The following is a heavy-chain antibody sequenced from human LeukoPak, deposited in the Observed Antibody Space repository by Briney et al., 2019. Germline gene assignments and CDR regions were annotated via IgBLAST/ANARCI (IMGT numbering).Heavy chain of an antibody. CDR1: GFTFSSYG. J-gene: IGHJ4*02. CDR2: IRYDGSNK. Sequence: GGSLRLSCAASGFTFSSYGMHWVRQAPGKGLEWVAFIRYDGSNKYYADSVKGRFTISRDNSKNTLYLQMNSLRAEDTAVYYCAKDRSGIAARPFDYWGQGTLVTVSS. CDR3: AKDRSGIAARPFDY. D-gene: IGHD6-6*01. V-gene: IGHV3-30*02.